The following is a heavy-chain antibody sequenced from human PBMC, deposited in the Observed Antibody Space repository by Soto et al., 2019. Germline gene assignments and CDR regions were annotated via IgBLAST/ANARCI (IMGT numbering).Heavy chain of an antibody. CDR3: ARLEMERITMVRGVTLPDY. CDR2: IYSGGST. D-gene: IGHD3-10*01. Sequence: EVQLVESGGGLVQPGGSLRLSCAASGFTVSSNYMSWVRQAPGKGLEWVSVIYSGGSTYYADSVKGRFTISRDNSKNTLYLQMNSLRAEDTAVYYCARLEMERITMVRGVTLPDYWGQGTLVTVSS. V-gene: IGHV3-66*01. CDR1: GFTVSSNY. J-gene: IGHJ4*02.